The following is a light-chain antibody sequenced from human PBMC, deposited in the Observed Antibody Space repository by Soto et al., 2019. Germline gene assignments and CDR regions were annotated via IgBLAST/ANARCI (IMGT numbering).Light chain of an antibody. Sequence: IVMTQSPATLSVSPGERATLSCRASQSVDDNLAWYQQKPGQAPRLLIYGASTRATGIPARFSGSGSGTEFTLTISSLQSEDFAVYYCQQYTVWPFTFGGGTKVDIK. CDR3: QQYTVWPFT. V-gene: IGKV3-15*01. CDR1: QSVDDN. CDR2: GAS. J-gene: IGKJ4*01.